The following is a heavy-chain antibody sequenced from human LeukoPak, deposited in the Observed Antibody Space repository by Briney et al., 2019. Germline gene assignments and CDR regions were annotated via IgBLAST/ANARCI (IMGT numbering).Heavy chain of an antibody. J-gene: IGHJ4*01. CDR2: VKTNADGETT. V-gene: IGHV3-15*01. CDR3: TTGGGTCAD. D-gene: IGHD2-15*01. Sequence: GGSLRLSCAASGFTFKSVWLSWVRQAPGKGLEWVARVKTNADGETTDYAAPVKGRFTISRDDSQNTLYLQMNSLNTEDTAVYYCTTGGGTCADWGHGTLVTVSS. CDR1: GFTFKSVW.